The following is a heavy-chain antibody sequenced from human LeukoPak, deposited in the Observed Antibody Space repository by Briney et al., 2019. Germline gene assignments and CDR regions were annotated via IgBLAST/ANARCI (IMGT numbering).Heavy chain of an antibody. V-gene: IGHV3-74*01. D-gene: IGHD3-10*01. CDR2: INSDGSST. J-gene: IGHJ4*02. CDR3: ARAWGNYYGSGSGFDY. CDR1: GFTFSSYW. Sequence: GGSLRLSCAASGFTFSSYWMHWVRQAPGKGLVWVSRINSDGSSTSYADSVKGRFTISRDNAKNSLYLQMNSLRAEDTAVYYCARAWGNYYGSGSGFDYWGQGTLVTVSS.